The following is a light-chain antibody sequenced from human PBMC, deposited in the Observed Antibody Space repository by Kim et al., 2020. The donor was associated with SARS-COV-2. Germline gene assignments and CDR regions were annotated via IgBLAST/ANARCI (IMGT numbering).Light chain of an antibody. V-gene: IGLV1-47*01. CDR3: AIWDDRLHVWV. CDR1: TSNIESSH. Sequence: QSVLTQPPSASGTPGQTVTISCAGSTSNIESSHVYWYQHLPGTAPKVLIFRNFQRPLGVPDRFSGSRSGTSASLAISGLRSEDEADYYCAIWDDRLHVWVFGGGTQLTVL. J-gene: IGLJ3*02. CDR2: RNF.